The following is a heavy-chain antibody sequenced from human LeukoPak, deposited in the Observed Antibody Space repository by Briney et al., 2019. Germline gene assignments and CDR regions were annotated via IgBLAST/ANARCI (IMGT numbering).Heavy chain of an antibody. V-gene: IGHV3-23*01. J-gene: IGHJ4*02. Sequence: GGSLRLSCAASGFTLSSYAMGWVRQAPGQGREWVSTISDSGGSTCYADTVKGRFTLSRDNSKSTLSLQMNSLRADYTAVYYCATQNFDYWGQGTLVTVSS. CDR1: GFTLSSYA. CDR2: ISDSGGST. CDR3: ATQNFDY.